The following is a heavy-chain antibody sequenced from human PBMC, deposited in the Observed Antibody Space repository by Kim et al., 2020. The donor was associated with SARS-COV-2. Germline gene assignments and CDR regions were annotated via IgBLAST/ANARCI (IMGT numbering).Heavy chain of an antibody. CDR2: ISSSSSTI. Sequence: WGSLRLSCAASGFTFSSYSMHWVRQAPGKGLEWVAYISSSSSTIYYADSVKGRFTISRDNAKNSLYLQMNSLRDEDTAVYYCARDPWVSSWYTTSGMDVWGQGTTVTVSS. CDR1: GFTFSSYS. V-gene: IGHV3-48*02. J-gene: IGHJ6*02. CDR3: ARDPWVSSWYTTSGMDV. D-gene: IGHD6-13*01.